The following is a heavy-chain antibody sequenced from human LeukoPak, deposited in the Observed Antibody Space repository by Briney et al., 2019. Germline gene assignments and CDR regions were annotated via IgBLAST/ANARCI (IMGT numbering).Heavy chain of an antibody. CDR1: GFTFSSYA. D-gene: IGHD3-10*01. Sequence: GGSLRLSCAASGFTFSSYAMSWVRQAPGKGLEWVSAISGSGGRTYYADSVKGRFTISRDNSKNTLYLQMNSLRAEDTAVYYCAKGKGLTMVRGVIITHWGQGTLVTVSS. CDR3: AKGKGLTMVRGVIITH. V-gene: IGHV3-23*01. CDR2: ISGSGGRT. J-gene: IGHJ4*02.